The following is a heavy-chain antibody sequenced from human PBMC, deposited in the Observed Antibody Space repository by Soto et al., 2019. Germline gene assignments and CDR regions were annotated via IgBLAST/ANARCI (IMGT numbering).Heavy chain of an antibody. J-gene: IGHJ6*02. CDR1: GYSFTSYW. CDR3: ARLDTAMMYYYYGMDV. V-gene: IGHV5-10-1*01. CDR2: IDPSDSYT. D-gene: IGHD5-18*01. Sequence: GESLKISCKGSGYSFTSYWISWVRQMPGKGLEWMGRIDPSDSYTNYSPSFQGHVTISADKSISTAYLQWSSLKASDTAMYYCARLDTAMMYYYYGMDVWGQGTTVTVSS.